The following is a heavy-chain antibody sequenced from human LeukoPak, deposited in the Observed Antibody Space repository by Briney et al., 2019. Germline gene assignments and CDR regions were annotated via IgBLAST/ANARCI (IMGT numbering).Heavy chain of an antibody. J-gene: IGHJ4*02. Sequence: GGALRLSCAASGFIFSDYWMHWVRQGPGKGLVWVSRIKSDGSSTSYADSVKGRFTISRDNAKNTVYVHMNSLRDEDTAVYYCARGGRYAYFLDYWGQGTLVTVSS. CDR1: GFIFSDYW. D-gene: IGHD3-16*01. CDR2: IKSDGSST. CDR3: ARGGRYAYFLDY. V-gene: IGHV3-74*01.